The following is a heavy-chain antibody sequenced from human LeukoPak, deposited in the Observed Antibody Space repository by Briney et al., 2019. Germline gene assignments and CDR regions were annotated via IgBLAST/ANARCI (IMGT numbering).Heavy chain of an antibody. Sequence: PGGSLRLSCVTSGFIFSSYGIHWVRQAPGKGLEWVAWHFASNKYYAESVRGRFTMSRDNSKSTLYLQMDSLRVEDTAVYYCARDLCSTTSCFDYWGQGTRVTVSS. CDR1: GFIFSSYG. D-gene: IGHD2-2*01. CDR3: ARDLCSTTSCFDY. J-gene: IGHJ4*02. V-gene: IGHV3-33*01. CDR2: HFASNK.